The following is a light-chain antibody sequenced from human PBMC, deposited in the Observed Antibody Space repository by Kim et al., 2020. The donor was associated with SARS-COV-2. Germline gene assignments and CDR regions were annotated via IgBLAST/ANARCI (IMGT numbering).Light chain of an antibody. Sequence: NFMLTQPHSVSESPGKTVTISCTRSSGSIGSNYVQWCQQRPGSALNTVIYEDNQRPSGVPDRFSGSIDSSSNSASLTISGLKTEDEADYYCQSYDTNIVVFGGGTQLTVL. CDR2: EDN. V-gene: IGLV6-57*04. J-gene: IGLJ2*01. CDR1: SGSIGSNY. CDR3: QSYDTNIVV.